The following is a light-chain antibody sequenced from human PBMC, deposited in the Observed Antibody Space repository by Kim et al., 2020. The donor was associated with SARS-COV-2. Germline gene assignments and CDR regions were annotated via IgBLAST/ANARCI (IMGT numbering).Light chain of an antibody. V-gene: IGKV1-5*01. CDR1: QSISDW. CDR3: QQYKTYWT. CDR2: DAS. J-gene: IGKJ1*01. Sequence: GDRVIITCRASQSISDWLAWYQQKPGIAPKLLIYDASSLDSGVPSRFSGRGSGTEFTLTISSLQPDDFATYYCQQYKTYWTFGQ.